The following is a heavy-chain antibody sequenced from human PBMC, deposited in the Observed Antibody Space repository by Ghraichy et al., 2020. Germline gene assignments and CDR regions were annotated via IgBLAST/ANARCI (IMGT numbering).Heavy chain of an antibody. CDR3: ARGRITLLRGVIIRDAFDI. J-gene: IGHJ3*02. Sequence: GSLRLSCSVYGVSLSDNYWAWIRQPPGKGLEWIGELNHSGNINYNPSLKSRVSISLDTSKNQFSLNLTSVTASDTAVYYCARGRITLLRGVIIRDAFDIWGQGTVVTVSS. D-gene: IGHD3-10*01. CDR2: LNHSGNI. V-gene: IGHV4-34*01. CDR1: GVSLSDNY.